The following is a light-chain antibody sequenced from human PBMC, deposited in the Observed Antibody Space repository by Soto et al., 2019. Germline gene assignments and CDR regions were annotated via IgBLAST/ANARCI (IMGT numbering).Light chain of an antibody. Sequence: QSVLTQPASVSGSPGQSITVSCTGTSSDVGNYNFVSWYQQHPGKAPKLMIYEVSKRPSGVSNRFSGSKSGNTASLTISGLQAEDEADYYCCSYAGSNIRLIFGTGTKVTVL. CDR1: SSDVGNYNF. CDR2: EVS. CDR3: CSYAGSNIRLI. V-gene: IGLV2-23*02. J-gene: IGLJ1*01.